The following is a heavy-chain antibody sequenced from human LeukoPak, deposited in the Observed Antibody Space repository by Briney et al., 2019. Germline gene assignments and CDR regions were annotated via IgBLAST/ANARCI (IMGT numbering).Heavy chain of an antibody. CDR1: GFTFSSYA. V-gene: IGHV3-23*01. D-gene: IGHD6-13*01. J-gene: IGHJ4*02. Sequence: GGSLRLSCAASGFTFSSYAMSWVRQAPGKGLEWVSAISGSGGSTYYADSVKGRFTISRDNSKNTLYLQMNSLRAEDTAVYYCAKDRDSSSWYVGTFDYWGQGTLVTVSS. CDR3: AKDRDSSSWYVGTFDY. CDR2: ISGSGGST.